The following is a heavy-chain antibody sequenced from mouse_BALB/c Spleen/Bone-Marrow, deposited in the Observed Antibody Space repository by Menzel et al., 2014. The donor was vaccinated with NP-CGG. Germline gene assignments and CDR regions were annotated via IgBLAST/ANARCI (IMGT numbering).Heavy chain of an antibody. V-gene: IGHV4-1*02. D-gene: IGHD1-2*01. CDR3: TRLHYYGYSAY. Sequence: VQLQQSGGGPVQPGGSLKLSCAASGFDFSSYWMSWVRQAPGKGLEWIGEINPDSSTINYTPSLKDKFIISRVNAKNTLYLQKNKVRSEDTALYYCTRLHYYGYSAYWGQGTLVTVST. J-gene: IGHJ3*01. CDR2: INPDSSTI. CDR1: GFDFSSYW.